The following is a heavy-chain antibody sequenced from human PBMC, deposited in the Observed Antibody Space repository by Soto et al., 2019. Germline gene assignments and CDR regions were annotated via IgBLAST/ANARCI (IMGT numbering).Heavy chain of an antibody. Sequence: QITLKESGPTLVKPTQTLTLTCTFSGFSLSTSGVGVGWIRQPPGKALEWLALIYWNDDKRYSPSLKSRLTITKDTSKNQVVLTMTNMDPVDTATYYCAHTNSYSIYYYYGMDVWGKGTTVTVSS. CDR2: IYWNDDK. J-gene: IGHJ6*04. CDR1: GFSLSTSGVG. V-gene: IGHV2-5*01. D-gene: IGHD4-4*01. CDR3: AHTNSYSIYYYYGMDV.